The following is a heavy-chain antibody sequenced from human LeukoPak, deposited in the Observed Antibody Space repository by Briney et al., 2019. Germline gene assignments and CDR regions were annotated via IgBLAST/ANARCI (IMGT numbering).Heavy chain of an antibody. Sequence: ASVKVSCKASGYTFTSYAMHWVRQAPGQRLEWMGWINAGNGNTKYSQEFQGRVTITRDTSASTAYMELSSLRSEDTAVYYCAEYGSGSYQDYWGQGTLVTVSS. CDR2: INAGNGNT. CDR1: GYTFTSYA. CDR3: AEYGSGSYQDY. J-gene: IGHJ4*02. V-gene: IGHV1-3*03. D-gene: IGHD3-10*01.